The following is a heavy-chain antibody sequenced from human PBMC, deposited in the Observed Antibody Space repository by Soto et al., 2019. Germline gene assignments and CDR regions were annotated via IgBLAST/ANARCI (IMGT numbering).Heavy chain of an antibody. D-gene: IGHD6-13*01. CDR3: ARRSSRTNNWFDP. Sequence: SETPSLTYTVCSGAISSGGYYWSWLRQHPGKGLEWIGYIHSSGSTYYNPSLKSRVMISVDRSKNQFSLSLNYVTAADTAVYYCARRSSRTNNWFDPWGQGTLVTVSS. CDR1: SGAISSGGYY. J-gene: IGHJ5*02. CDR2: IHSSGST. V-gene: IGHV4-31*03.